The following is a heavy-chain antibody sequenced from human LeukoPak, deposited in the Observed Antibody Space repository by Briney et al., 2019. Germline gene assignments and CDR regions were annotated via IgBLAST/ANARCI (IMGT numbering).Heavy chain of an antibody. CDR1: GYTLTELS. J-gene: IGHJ4*02. V-gene: IGHV1-24*01. CDR2: FDPEDGEA. CDR3: ATPEGDYDILTGYYQLDY. Sequence: ASVTVSCKVSGYTLTELSMHWVRQAPGRGREWMAGFDPEDGEAIYAQKFQGRVTMTEDTSTDTACMELSSLTSEDTAVYYCATPEGDYDILTGYYQLDYWGQGTLVTVSS. D-gene: IGHD3-9*01.